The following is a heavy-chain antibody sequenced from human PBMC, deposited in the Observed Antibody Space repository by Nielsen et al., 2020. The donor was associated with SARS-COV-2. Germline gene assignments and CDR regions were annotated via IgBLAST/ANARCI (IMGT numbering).Heavy chain of an antibody. V-gene: IGHV3-23*01. CDR2: INGRATAT. J-gene: IGHJ4*01. CDR1: GFTFSSYA. CDR3: AVLNTVTPFDF. Sequence: GESLKISCAASGFTFSSYAMFWVRQAPGKGLEWVSTINGRATATYYADSVKGRFEISRDNSKNTVSLQMSSLRAEDSALYYCAVLNTVTPFDFWGQGTLVTVSS. D-gene: IGHD4-17*01.